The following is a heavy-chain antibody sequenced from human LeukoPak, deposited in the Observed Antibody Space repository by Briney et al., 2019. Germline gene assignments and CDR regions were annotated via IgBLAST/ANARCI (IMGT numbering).Heavy chain of an antibody. Sequence: GGSLRLSCAASGFTFSSYNMNWVCQAPGKGLEWVSYISNNGGSKYYADSVRGRFTISRDNAKNSLYLQMNSLRAEDTAVYYCARDFLEETQWGQGTMLTVSS. D-gene: IGHD2/OR15-2a*01. V-gene: IGHV3-48*01. CDR1: GFTFSSYN. J-gene: IGHJ4*02. CDR3: ARDFLEETQ. CDR2: ISNNGGSK.